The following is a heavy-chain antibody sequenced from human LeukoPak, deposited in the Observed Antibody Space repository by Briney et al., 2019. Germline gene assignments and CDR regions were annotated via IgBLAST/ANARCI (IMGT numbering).Heavy chain of an antibody. CDR2: IYSGGST. Sequence: EGSLRLSCAASGFTFSSYGMSWVRQAPGKGLEWVSVIYSGGSTYYADSVKGRFTISRDNAKNSLYLQMNSLRAEDTAVYYCARDQGSAAAGYDYWGQGTLVTVSS. CDR1: GFTFSSYG. J-gene: IGHJ4*02. CDR3: ARDQGSAAAGYDY. D-gene: IGHD6-13*01. V-gene: IGHV3-66*01.